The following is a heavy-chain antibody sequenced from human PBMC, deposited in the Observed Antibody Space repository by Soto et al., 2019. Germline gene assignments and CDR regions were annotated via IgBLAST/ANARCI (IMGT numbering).Heavy chain of an antibody. CDR1: GGTFSSYA. Sequence: SVKVSCKASGGTFSSYAISWVRQAPGQGLEWMGGIIPIFGTANYAQKFQGRVTMTEDTSTDTAYMELSSLRSEDTAVYYCATVSAATSDYWGQGTLVTVSS. CDR2: IIPIFGTA. J-gene: IGHJ4*02. CDR3: ATVSAATSDY. V-gene: IGHV1-69*06. D-gene: IGHD2-15*01.